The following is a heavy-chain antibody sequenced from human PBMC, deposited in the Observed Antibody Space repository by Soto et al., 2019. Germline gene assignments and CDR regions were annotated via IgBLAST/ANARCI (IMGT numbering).Heavy chain of an antibody. V-gene: IGHV1-69*13. J-gene: IGHJ5*02. CDR1: GGTFSSYA. CDR2: IIPIFGTA. CDR3: ARDRSNGDGWFDP. Sequence: SVKVSCKASGGTFSSYAISWVRQAPGQGLEWMGGIIPIFGTANYAQKFQGRVTITADESTSTAYMELSSLRSEDTAVYYCARDRSNGDGWFDPWGQGTLVTVSS. D-gene: IGHD2-2*01.